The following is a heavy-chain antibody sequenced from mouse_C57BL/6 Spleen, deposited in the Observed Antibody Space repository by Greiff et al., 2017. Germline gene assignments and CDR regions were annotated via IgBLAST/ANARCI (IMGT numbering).Heavy chain of an antibody. CDR3: ARAEYYGSSRYVDV. CDR1: GYAFSSYW. V-gene: IGHV1-80*01. D-gene: IGHD1-1*01. J-gene: IGHJ1*03. Sequence: QVQLQQSGAELVKPGASVKISCKASGYAFSSYWMNWVQQRPGKGLEWIGQIYPGDGDTNYNGKFKGKATLTADKSSSTAYMQLSSLTSEDSAVYFCARAEYYGSSRYVDVWGTGTTVTVSS. CDR2: IYPGDGDT.